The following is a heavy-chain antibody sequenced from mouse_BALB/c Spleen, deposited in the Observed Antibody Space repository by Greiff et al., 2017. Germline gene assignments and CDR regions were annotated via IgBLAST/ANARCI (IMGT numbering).Heavy chain of an antibody. CDR1: GYTFTSYT. V-gene: IGHV1-4*02. CDR3: ALLQGMDY. J-gene: IGHJ4*01. CDR2: INPSSGYT. D-gene: IGHD1-1*01. Sequence: QVQLKESAAELARPGASVKMSCKASGYTFTSYTMHWVKQRPGQGLEWIGYINPSSGYTEYNQKFKDKTTLTADKSSSTAYMQLSSLTSEDSAVYYCALLQGMDYWGQGTSVTVSA.